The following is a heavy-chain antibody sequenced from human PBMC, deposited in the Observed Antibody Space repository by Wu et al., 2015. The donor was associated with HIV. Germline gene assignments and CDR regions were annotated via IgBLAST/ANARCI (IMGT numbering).Heavy chain of an antibody. D-gene: IGHD1-26*01. J-gene: IGHJ1*01. CDR1: GYTFTSYD. V-gene: IGHV1-8*03. CDR3: ARDWYSGSYAYFQH. CDR2: MNPNSGNT. Sequence: QVQLVQSGAEVKKPGASVKVSCKASGYTFTSYDINWVRQASGQGLEWMGWMNPNSGNTGYAQKFKGRVTITRDTSINTAYMELSRLRSDDTAVYYCARDWYSGSYAYFQHWGQGTLVTVSS.